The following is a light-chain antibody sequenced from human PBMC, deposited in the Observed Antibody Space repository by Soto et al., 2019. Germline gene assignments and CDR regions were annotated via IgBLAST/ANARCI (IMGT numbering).Light chain of an antibody. J-gene: IGKJ2*01. V-gene: IGKV3-20*01. CDR2: DSS. CDR1: QSVINNY. Sequence: EGVLTQSPGTLSLAPGEIATLSCRSSQSVINNYLAWYQQKPGQSTKLLICDSSDRATGIPYRFSGSGSGTDFTLTISSLEPEDFAVYYCQQYGSSPPYTFGQGTKLEIK. CDR3: QQYGSSPPYT.